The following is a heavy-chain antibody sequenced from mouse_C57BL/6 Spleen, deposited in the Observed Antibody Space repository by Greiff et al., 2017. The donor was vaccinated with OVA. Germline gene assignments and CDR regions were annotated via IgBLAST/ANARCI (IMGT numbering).Heavy chain of an antibody. CDR2: IDPSDSYT. V-gene: IGHV1-69*01. Sequence: VQLQQPGAELVMPGASVKLSCKASGYTFTSYWMHWVKQRPGQGLEWIGEIDPSDSYTNYNQKFKGKSTLTVDKSSSTAYMQLSSLTSEDSAVYYCARLTGTLYYAMDYWGQGTSVTVSS. CDR3: ARLTGTLYYAMDY. CDR1: GYTFTSYW. D-gene: IGHD4-1*01. J-gene: IGHJ4*01.